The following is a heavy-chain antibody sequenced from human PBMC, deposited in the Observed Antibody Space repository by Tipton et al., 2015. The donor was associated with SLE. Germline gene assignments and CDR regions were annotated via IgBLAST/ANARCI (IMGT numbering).Heavy chain of an antibody. CDR1: GGSISSSSYY. J-gene: IGHJ4*02. D-gene: IGHD2-21*01. CDR2: IYHSGSI. CDR3: ARRDCGGDCYYGH. V-gene: IGHV4-39*07. Sequence: TLSLTCSVSGGSISSSSYYWGWIRQPPGKGLEWIGNIYHSGSIYQNPSLKGRVTLSVDTSKNQFSLNLRSVTAADTAVYYCARRDCGGDCYYGHWGQGTQVAVSS.